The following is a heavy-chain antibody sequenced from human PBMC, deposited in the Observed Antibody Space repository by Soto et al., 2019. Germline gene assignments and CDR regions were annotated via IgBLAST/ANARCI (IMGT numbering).Heavy chain of an antibody. CDR2: IIPIFGTA. J-gene: IGHJ4*02. D-gene: IGHD2-21*02. V-gene: IGHV1-69*12. CDR1: GGTFSSYA. CDR3: AVNCGGDCHTTYYFDY. Sequence: QVQLVQSGAEVKKPGSSVKVSCKASGGTFSSYAISWVRQAPGQGLEWMGGIIPIFGTANYAQKFQGRVTITADDXTXXAATELSSLRSQDTAVYYCAVNCGGDCHTTYYFDYWGQGPLVTVSS.